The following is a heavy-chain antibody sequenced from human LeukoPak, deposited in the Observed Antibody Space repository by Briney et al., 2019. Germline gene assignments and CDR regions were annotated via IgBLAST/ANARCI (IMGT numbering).Heavy chain of an antibody. J-gene: IGHJ4*02. CDR2: MNPNSGNT. Sequence: ASVKVSCKASVYTFTIYDIDWVRQATGQGLEWMGWMNPNSGNTGYAQKFQGRVTMTSNTSISTAYMELSSLRSEDTAVYYCARGNSGYDLYYFDYWGQGTLVTVSS. V-gene: IGHV1-8*01. CDR1: VYTFTIYD. CDR3: ARGNSGYDLYYFDY. D-gene: IGHD5-12*01.